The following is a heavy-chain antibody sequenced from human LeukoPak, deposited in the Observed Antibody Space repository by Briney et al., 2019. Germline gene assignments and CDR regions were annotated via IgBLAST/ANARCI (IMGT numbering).Heavy chain of an antibody. CDR1: GFTFSSYW. D-gene: IGHD6-19*01. CDR3: AKDGYSSGWYDY. Sequence: GGSLRLSCAASGFTFSSYWMSWVRQAPGKGLEWVANIKQDGSERYYVDSVKGRFTISRDNSKNTLYLQMNSLRAEDTAVYYCAKDGYSSGWYDYWGQGTLVTVSS. J-gene: IGHJ4*02. V-gene: IGHV3-7*03. CDR2: IKQDGSER.